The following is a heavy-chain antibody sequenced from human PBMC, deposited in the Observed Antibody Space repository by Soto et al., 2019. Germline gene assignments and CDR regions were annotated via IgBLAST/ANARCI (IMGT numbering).Heavy chain of an antibody. D-gene: IGHD1-26*01. CDR2: ISYEGSNK. Sequence: TGGSLRLSCAASGFTFSSYAMHWVRQAPGKGLEWVAVISYEGSNKYYADSVKGRVTISRDNSKNTLYLQMNSLRPEDTAVYYCARDLLGAPGYWGQGTLVTVSS. CDR3: ARDLLGAPGY. CDR1: GFTFSSYA. J-gene: IGHJ4*02. V-gene: IGHV3-30-3*01.